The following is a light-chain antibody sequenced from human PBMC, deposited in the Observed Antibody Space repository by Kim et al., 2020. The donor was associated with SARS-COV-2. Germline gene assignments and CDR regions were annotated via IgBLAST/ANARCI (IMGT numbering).Light chain of an antibody. J-gene: IGLJ3*02. V-gene: IGLV10-54*04. CDR1: SNNSGNQG. Sequence: QTATLTCTGNSNNSGNQGAAWLQQHQGHPPRLLSYRDNNRPSGISERFSASRSGNTASLTITGLQPEDEADYYCSAWDSSLSAWVFGGGTQLTVL. CDR2: RDN. CDR3: SAWDSSLSAWV.